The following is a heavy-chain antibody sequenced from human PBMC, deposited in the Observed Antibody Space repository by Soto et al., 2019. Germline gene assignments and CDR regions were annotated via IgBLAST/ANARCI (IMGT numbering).Heavy chain of an antibody. J-gene: IGHJ6*02. CDR3: TRRMEGYDFWSGGLYYYYGMDV. CDR1: GFTFSGSA. Sequence: GGSLRLSCAASGFTFSGSAMHWVRQASGKGLEWVGRIRSKANSYATAYAASVKGRFTISRDDSKNTAYLQMNSLKTEDTAVYYCTRRMEGYDFWSGGLYYYYGMDVWGQGTTVTVSS. D-gene: IGHD3-3*01. V-gene: IGHV3-73*01. CDR2: IRSKANSYAT.